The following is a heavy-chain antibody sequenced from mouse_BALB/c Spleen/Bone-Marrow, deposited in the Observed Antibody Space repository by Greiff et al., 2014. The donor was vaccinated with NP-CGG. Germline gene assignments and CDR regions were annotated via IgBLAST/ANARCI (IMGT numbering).Heavy chain of an antibody. CDR3: ASYRYGWYFDV. CDR2: IDPAIFT. J-gene: IGHJ1*01. V-gene: IGHV14-3*02. D-gene: IGHD2-14*01. Sequence: EVKLVESGAELVKPGASVKLSCTASGFNIEDTYLHWVKQRPEQGLDWIGRIDPAIFTKYDPKFQGKATITADTSSNTAYLHLSSLTSEDTAVYYCASYRYGWYFDVWGAGTTVTVSS. CDR1: GFNIEDTY.